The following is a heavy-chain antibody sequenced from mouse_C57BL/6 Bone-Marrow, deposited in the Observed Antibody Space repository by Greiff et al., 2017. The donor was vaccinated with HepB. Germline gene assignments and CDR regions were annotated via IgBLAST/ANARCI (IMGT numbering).Heavy chain of an antibody. Sequence: DVMLVESGGGLVQPGGSLKLSCAASGFTFSDYGMAWVRQAPRKGPEWVAFISNLAYSIYYADTVTGRFTISRENAKNTLYLEMSSLRSEDTAMYYCARRFYYDSWYFDVWGTGTTVTVSS. V-gene: IGHV5-15*04. CDR2: ISNLAYSI. D-gene: IGHD2-4*01. CDR1: GFTFSDYG. J-gene: IGHJ1*03. CDR3: ARRFYYDSWYFDV.